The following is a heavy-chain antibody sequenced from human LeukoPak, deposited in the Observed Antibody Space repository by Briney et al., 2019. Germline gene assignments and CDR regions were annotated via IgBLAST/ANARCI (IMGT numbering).Heavy chain of an antibody. D-gene: IGHD5-18*01. J-gene: IGHJ6*02. CDR3: ASPTDTAMVPYYYGMDV. Sequence: SVKVSCKASGGTFSSYAISWVRQAPGQGLEWMGGIIPIFGTANYAQKFQGRVTITADESTSTAYMELSSLRSEDTAVYYCASPTDTAMVPYYYGMDVWGQGTTVTVSS. V-gene: IGHV1-69*13. CDR1: GGTFSSYA. CDR2: IIPIFGTA.